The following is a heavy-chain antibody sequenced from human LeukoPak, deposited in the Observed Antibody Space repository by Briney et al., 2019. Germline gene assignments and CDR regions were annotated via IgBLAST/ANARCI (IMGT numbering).Heavy chain of an antibody. D-gene: IGHD3-10*01. V-gene: IGHV3-7*05. J-gene: IGHJ4*02. CDR3: ARGEGFGSRKFFDS. CDR1: GFSFGDFW. Sequence: PGGSLRLSCAASGFSFGDFWMSWVRQGPGRGLEWVANIKHDGRETDYMDSVKDRLIILRDNAENSVFLQMNRLRVDDTAVYYCARGEGFGSRKFFDSWGQGTVVTVSS. CDR2: IKHDGRET.